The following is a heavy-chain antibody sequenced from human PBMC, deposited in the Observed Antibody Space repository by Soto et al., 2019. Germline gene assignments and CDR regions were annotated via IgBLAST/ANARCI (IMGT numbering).Heavy chain of an antibody. Sequence: AASVGVSCKXSGYTFTSYAMHWVRQAPGQRLEWMGWINAGNGNTKYSQKFQGRVTITRDTSASTAYMELSSLRSEDTAVYYCARIRSLVSSGYYAYWGQGTLVTVSS. D-gene: IGHD3-22*01. CDR1: GYTFTSYA. J-gene: IGHJ4*02. V-gene: IGHV1-3*01. CDR2: INAGNGNT. CDR3: ARIRSLVSSGYYAY.